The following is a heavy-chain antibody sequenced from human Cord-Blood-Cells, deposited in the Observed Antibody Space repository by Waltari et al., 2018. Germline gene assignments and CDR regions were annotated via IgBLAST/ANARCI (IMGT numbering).Heavy chain of an antibody. D-gene: IGHD3-10*01. CDR3: AHQASGGSGSYDYGMDV. V-gene: IGHV1-69-2*01. Sequence: EVQLVQSGAEVKKPGATVKISCKVSGYTFTDYYMHWVQPAPGQGLEWMGLVDPEDGETINAEKFQGRVTRTADTSTDTAYMELSSLRSEDTAVYYCAHQASGGSGSYDYGMDVWGQGTTVTVSS. CDR1: GYTFTDYY. CDR2: VDPEDGET. J-gene: IGHJ6*02.